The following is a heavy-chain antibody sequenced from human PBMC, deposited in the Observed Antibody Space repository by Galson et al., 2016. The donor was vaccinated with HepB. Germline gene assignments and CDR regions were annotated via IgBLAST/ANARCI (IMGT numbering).Heavy chain of an antibody. V-gene: IGHV1-46*02. Sequence: SVKVSCKASGYTFNSYSIHWVRQAPGQGLEWMGVINPGDGSIHYAQRFQGRVTMTRDTSTSTVYMELNSLKSEDTAVYYCATFSSGYPYWGQGTLVTVSS. D-gene: IGHD3-3*01. CDR1: GYTFNSYS. CDR3: ATFSSGYPY. CDR2: INPGDGSI. J-gene: IGHJ4*02.